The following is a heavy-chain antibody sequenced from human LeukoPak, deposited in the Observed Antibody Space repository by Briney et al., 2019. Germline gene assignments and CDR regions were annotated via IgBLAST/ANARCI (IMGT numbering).Heavy chain of an antibody. V-gene: IGHV1-69*04. Sequence: SVKVSCKASGGTFSSYAISWVRQAPGQGLEWMGRIIPILGIANYAQKFQGRVTITADKSTSTAYMELSSLRSEDTAVYYCARVCRGGDRYSYWGQGTLVTVSS. D-gene: IGHD2-21*02. CDR2: IIPILGIA. CDR1: GGTFSSYA. CDR3: ARVCRGGDRYSY. J-gene: IGHJ4*02.